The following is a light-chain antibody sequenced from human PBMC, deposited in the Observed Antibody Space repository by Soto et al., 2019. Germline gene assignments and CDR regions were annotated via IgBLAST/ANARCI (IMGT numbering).Light chain of an antibody. CDR1: QSISSY. CDR2: AAS. J-gene: IGKJ2*01. CDR3: QQSYSTPYT. Sequence: DIQMTQSPSSLSASVGDRVTITCRASQSISSYLNWYQQKPGNAPTLLIYAASSLQSGVPSRFSGSGSGTDFTLTVSSLQPGDFATYYCQQSYSTPYTFCQGTKLEIK. V-gene: IGKV1-39*01.